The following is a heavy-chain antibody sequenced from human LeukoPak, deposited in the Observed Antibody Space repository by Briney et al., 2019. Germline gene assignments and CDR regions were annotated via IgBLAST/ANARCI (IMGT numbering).Heavy chain of an antibody. CDR2: ISAYNGNT. D-gene: IGHD3-3*01. CDR1: GYTFTCYG. J-gene: IGHJ4*02. CDR3: ARDRTRPGWSGYYGEIDY. V-gene: IGHV1-18*01. Sequence: ASVKVSCKASGYTFTCYGISWMRQAPGQGLEWMGWISAYNGNTNYAQKLQGRVTMTTDTSTSTAYMELRSLRSDDTAVYYCARDRTRPGWSGYYGEIDYWGQGTLVTVSS.